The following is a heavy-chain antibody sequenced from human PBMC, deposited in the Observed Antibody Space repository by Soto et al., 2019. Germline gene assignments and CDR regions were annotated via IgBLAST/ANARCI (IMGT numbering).Heavy chain of an antibody. CDR2: IDHSGCT. CDR1: GGSISSSNW. Sequence: QVQLQESGPGLVKPSGTLSLTCAVSGGSISSSNWWRWVRQPQGKGLEWIGEIDHSGCTNYNPSLKSRVTIPGDKTKHQFSLKLRFVPAADTAVYYCASCYYCGDYLTKGNWFDPWGQGTLVTVSS. J-gene: IGHJ5*02. V-gene: IGHV4-4*02. D-gene: IGHD4-17*01. CDR3: ASCYYCGDYLTKGNWFDP.